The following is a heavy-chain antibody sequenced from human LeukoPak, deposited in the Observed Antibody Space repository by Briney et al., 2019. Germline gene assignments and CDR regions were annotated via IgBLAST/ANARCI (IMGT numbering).Heavy chain of an antibody. CDR1: GGIFSRYA. CDR3: ARGGVMATPLDY. CDR2: IIPMFGTA. V-gene: IGHV1-69*13. J-gene: IGHJ4*02. Sequence: SVKVSCKASGGIFSRYATSWVRQAPGKGLEWMGGIIPMFGTANYAQKFQGRVTITADESTSTAYMELSSLRLEDTAVYYCARGGVMATPLDYWGQGTLVTVSS. D-gene: IGHD5-24*01.